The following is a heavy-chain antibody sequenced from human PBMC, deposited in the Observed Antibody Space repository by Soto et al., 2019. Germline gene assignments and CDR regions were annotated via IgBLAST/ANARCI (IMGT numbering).Heavy chain of an antibody. D-gene: IGHD2-2*01. CDR3: ARAGRIVVVPAANKREIDY. CDR2: ISAYNGNT. Sequence: ASVKVSCKASGYTFTSYGISWVRQAPGQGLEWMGWISAYNGNTNYAQKLQGRVTMTTDTSTSTAYMELRSLRSDDTAVYYCARAGRIVVVPAANKREIDYWGQGXLVTVYS. J-gene: IGHJ4*02. CDR1: GYTFTSYG. V-gene: IGHV1-18*01.